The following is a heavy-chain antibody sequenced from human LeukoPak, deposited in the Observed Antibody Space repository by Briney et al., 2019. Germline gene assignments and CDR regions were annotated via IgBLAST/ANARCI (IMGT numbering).Heavy chain of an antibody. D-gene: IGHD1-26*01. CDR2: ISGSGGST. J-gene: IGHJ5*02. CDR1: GFTFSSHG. CDR3: AKVAGGSKGGSNWFDP. Sequence: GGTLRLSCAASGFTFSSHGMNWVRQAPGKGLEWVSAISGSGGSTYYADSVKGRFTISRDNSKNTLYLQMNSLRAEDTAVYYCAKVAGGSKGGSNWFDPWGQGTLVTVSS. V-gene: IGHV3-23*01.